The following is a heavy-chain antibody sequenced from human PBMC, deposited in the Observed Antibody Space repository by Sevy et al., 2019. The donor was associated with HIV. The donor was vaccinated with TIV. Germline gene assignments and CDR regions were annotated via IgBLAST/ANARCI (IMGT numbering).Heavy chain of an antibody. J-gene: IGHJ4*02. D-gene: IGHD3-3*01. Sequence: SETLSLTCAVSGGSVSSDTYYWSWVRQPAGKGLEWIGRIYISGRTRYNPSLESRVSMSLDTPKTLFSLKVPSVPAADTAVYYCVRWRDVWSGFPKMYDWGQGTLVTVSS. V-gene: IGHV4-61*02. CDR2: IYISGRT. CDR1: GGSVSSDTYY. CDR3: VRWRDVWSGFPKMYD.